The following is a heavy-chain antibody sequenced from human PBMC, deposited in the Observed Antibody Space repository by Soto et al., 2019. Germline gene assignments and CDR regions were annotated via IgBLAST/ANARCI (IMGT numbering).Heavy chain of an antibody. D-gene: IGHD6-19*01. CDR2: ITSAGST. V-gene: IGHV3-23*01. J-gene: IGHJ4*02. Sequence: EVQLLESGGDLAQPGGSLRLICAASGFTFTNYAMTWVRQSPGKGLEWVSTITSAGSTFYGDTVKGRFTISRDNSKSTLYLQMNSLGAEDTAVYYCAKTDKFHSQSSGWANPFESWGQGTLVTVSS. CDR1: GFTFTNYA. CDR3: AKTDKFHSQSSGWANPFES.